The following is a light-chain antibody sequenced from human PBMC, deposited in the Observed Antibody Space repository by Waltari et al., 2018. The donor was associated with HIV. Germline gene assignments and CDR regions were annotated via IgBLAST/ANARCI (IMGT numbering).Light chain of an antibody. CDR1: QNIGSY. Sequence: VLLTQSPVTLSVSPGDSVTLSCRASQNIGSYLAWYQQKTGQSPSLLVYGASIRAPGIPARFTGSGSGTDFNLIIDGLQPDDCAGYYCHQYNDWPRCTFGQGTKVEIK. J-gene: IGKJ2*02. CDR2: GAS. V-gene: IGKV3D-15*01. CDR3: HQYNDWPRCT.